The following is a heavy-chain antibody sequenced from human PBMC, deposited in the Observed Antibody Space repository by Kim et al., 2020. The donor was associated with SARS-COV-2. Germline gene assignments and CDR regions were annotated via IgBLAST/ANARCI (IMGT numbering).Heavy chain of an antibody. D-gene: IGHD3-22*01. CDR1: GYTFTGYY. CDR3: ASSYYYDSSGYYYAGAFDI. CDR2: INPNSGGT. V-gene: IGHV1-2*02. J-gene: IGHJ3*02. Sequence: ASVKVSCKASGYTFTGYYMHWVRQAPGQGLEWMGWINPNSGGTNYAQKFQGRVTMTRDTSISTPYMELSRLRSDDTAVYYCASSYYYDSSGYYYAGAFDIWGQGTMVTVSS.